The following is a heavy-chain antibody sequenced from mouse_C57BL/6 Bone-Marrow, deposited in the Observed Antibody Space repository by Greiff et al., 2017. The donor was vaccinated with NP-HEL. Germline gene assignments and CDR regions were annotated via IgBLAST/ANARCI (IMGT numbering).Heavy chain of an antibody. CDR1: GYTFTSYW. J-gene: IGHJ1*03. CDR3: AREGDGYYWYFDV. Sequence: LQESGAELVKPGASVKLSCKASGYTFTSYWMHWVKQRPGQGLEWIGMIHPNSGSTNYNEKFKSKATLTVDKSSSTAYMQLSSLTSEDSAVYYCAREGDGYYWYFDVWGTGTTVTVSS. V-gene: IGHV1-64*01. CDR2: IHPNSGST. D-gene: IGHD2-3*01.